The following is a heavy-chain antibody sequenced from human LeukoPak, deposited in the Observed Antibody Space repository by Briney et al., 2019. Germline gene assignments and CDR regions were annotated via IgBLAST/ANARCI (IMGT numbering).Heavy chain of an antibody. CDR1: GLSFSDYY. CDR2: ISNSGGTV. Sequence: GGSLRLSCAASGLSFSDYYMSWIRQAPGKGLEWISYISNSGGTVYYADSVKGRFTISRDNAKNSLYLQMNSLRAEDTAVYYCARRYSHGYSDYWGQGTLVTVSS. D-gene: IGHD5-18*01. CDR3: ARRYSHGYSDY. J-gene: IGHJ4*02. V-gene: IGHV3-11*04.